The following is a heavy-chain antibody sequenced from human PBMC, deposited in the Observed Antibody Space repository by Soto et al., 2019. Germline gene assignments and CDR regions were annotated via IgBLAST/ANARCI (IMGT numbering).Heavy chain of an antibody. Sequence: GGSLRLSCAASGFPFSIYGMHWVRQSPGKGLEWVAVIWYDGSNKYYADSVKGRFTISRDNSKNTLYLQMNSLRDEDTAVYYCARGSPPYGGNDGPADYWGKGTLFTVSS. CDR2: IWYDGSNK. J-gene: IGHJ4*02. CDR3: ARGSPPYGGNDGPADY. D-gene: IGHD4-17*01. V-gene: IGHV3-33*01. CDR1: GFPFSIYG.